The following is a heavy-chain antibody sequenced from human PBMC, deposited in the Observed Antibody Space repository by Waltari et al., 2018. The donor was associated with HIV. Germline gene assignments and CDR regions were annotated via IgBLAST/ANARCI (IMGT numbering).Heavy chain of an antibody. V-gene: IGHV4-31*03. J-gene: IGHJ5*02. Sequence: QVQLQESGPGLVKPSQTLSLTCTVSGGSISSGGYYWSWIRQHPGKGLEWIGYICYSGSTYYNPSRKSRVTVSVDTSKNQFSLRLSSVTAADTAVYYCAREREYYGSGRENWFDPWGQGTLVTVSS. CDR1: GGSISSGGYY. CDR3: AREREYYGSGRENWFDP. CDR2: ICYSGST. D-gene: IGHD3-10*01.